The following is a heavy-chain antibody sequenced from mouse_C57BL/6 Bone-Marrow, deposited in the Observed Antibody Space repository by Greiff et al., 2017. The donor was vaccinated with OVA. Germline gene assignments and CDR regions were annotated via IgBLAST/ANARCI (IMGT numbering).Heavy chain of an antibody. Sequence: QVQLQQSGAELVRPGTSVKVSCKASGYAFTNYLIEWVKQRPIQGLEWIGNIDPSDSETHYNQKFKDKATLTVDKSSSTAYMQLSSLTSEDSAVYYCARKVTTVVGYFDVWGTGTTVTVSS. CDR3: ARKVTTVVGYFDV. J-gene: IGHJ1*03. CDR1: GYAFTNYL. CDR2: IDPSDSET. D-gene: IGHD1-1*01. V-gene: IGHV1-52*01.